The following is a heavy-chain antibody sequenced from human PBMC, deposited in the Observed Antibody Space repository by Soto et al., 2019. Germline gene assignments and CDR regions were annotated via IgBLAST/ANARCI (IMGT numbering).Heavy chain of an antibody. J-gene: IGHJ4*02. D-gene: IGHD3-10*01. CDR1: GFTFTSYA. CDR3: AKIQSGLWFGELDF. Sequence: EVQLLESGGGLVQPGGSLRLSCAASGFTFTSYAMSWVRQAPGKGLEWVSTIGGSSGSTYYADSVKGRFTLSRDSSKNMLFLQMNSLRAEDTAIYYCAKIQSGLWFGELDFWGQGTLVSVSS. V-gene: IGHV3-23*01. CDR2: IGGSSGST.